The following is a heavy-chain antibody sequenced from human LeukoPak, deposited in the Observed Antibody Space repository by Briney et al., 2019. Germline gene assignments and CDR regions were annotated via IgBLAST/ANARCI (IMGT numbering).Heavy chain of an antibody. CDR1: GGTFSSYA. Sequence: RASVKVSCKASGGTFSSYAISWVRQAPGQGLEWMGGIIPIFGTANYAQKFQGRVTITADESTSTAYMELSSLRSEDTAVYYCARGTFIVGAYYFDYWGQGTLVTVSS. CDR2: IIPIFGTA. J-gene: IGHJ4*02. V-gene: IGHV1-69*13. D-gene: IGHD1-26*01. CDR3: ARGTFIVGAYYFDY.